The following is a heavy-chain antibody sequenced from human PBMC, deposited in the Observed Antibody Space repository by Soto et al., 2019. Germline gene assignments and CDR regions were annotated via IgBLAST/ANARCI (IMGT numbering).Heavy chain of an antibody. Sequence: EVQLLESGGGLVQPGGSLRLSCAASGFTFSSYAMSWVRQVPGKGLEWVSAISGSGVGRYYAHSVKGRCTLSRDNAKDPRYLQMHRLRARDLAIYYWAKRPAVIGWYFDLWGRGTLVTVSS. D-gene: IGHD2-21*01. J-gene: IGHJ2*01. V-gene: IGHV3-23*01. CDR3: AKRPAVIGWYFDL. CDR2: ISGSGVGR. CDR1: GFTFSSYA.